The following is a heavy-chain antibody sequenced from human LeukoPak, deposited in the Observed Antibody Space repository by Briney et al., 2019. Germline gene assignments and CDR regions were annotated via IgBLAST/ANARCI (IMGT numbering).Heavy chain of an antibody. D-gene: IGHD3-22*01. CDR2: IYHSGST. CDR3: AKTQTMMGAFDI. Sequence: SETLSLTCAVSGGSISSGGYSWSWIRQPPGKGLEWIGYIYHSGSTYYNPSLKSRVTISVDRSKKQFSLKLSSVTAADTAVYYCAKTQTMMGAFDIWGQGTKVTVSS. J-gene: IGHJ3*02. V-gene: IGHV4-30-2*01. CDR1: GGSISSGGYS.